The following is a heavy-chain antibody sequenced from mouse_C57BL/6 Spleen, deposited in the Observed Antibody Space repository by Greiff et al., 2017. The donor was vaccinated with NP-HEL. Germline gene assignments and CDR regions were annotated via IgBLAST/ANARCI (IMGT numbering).Heavy chain of an antibody. D-gene: IGHD1-1*01. J-gene: IGHJ4*01. Sequence: VKLMESGPGLVAPSQSLSIPCTVSGFSLTSYGVDWVRQPPGKGLEWLGVIWGGGSTNYNSALMSRLSISKDNSKSQCFLKMNSLQTDDTAMYYCAKRDYYGSSYGAMDDWGQGTSVTVSS. CDR1: GFSLTSYG. V-gene: IGHV2-9*01. CDR2: IWGGGST. CDR3: AKRDYYGSSYGAMDD.